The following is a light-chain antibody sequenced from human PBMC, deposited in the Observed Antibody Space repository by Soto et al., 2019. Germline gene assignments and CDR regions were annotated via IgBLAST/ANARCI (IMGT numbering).Light chain of an antibody. CDR1: QSISTW. CDR3: QHYTTYSGT. Sequence: DIHMTQSPATLSASVGDRVTITCRASQSISTWLAWYQQKPGKAPKLLIYWASSLESGVPSRFSGSGSGTEFTLTISSLQTDDFATYYCQHYTTYSGTFGPGTKVDIK. CDR2: WAS. V-gene: IGKV1-5*03. J-gene: IGKJ3*01.